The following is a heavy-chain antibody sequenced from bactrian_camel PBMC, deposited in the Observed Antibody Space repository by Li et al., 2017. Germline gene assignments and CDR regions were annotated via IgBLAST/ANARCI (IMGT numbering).Heavy chain of an antibody. Sequence: VQLVESGGGSVQAGGSLRLSCAGSGNTFTNYCMGWFRQAPGKEREGVASINGFNGYGGTSYADSVKGRFTISRDNARNTVYLQMKSLEPEDTAMYYCAADVGSMSGNCQPNYWGQGTQVTVS. CDR3: AADVGSMSGNCQPNY. V-gene: IGHV3S44*01. CDR2: INGFNGYGGT. CDR1: GNTFTNYC. J-gene: IGHJ4*01. D-gene: IGHD6*01.